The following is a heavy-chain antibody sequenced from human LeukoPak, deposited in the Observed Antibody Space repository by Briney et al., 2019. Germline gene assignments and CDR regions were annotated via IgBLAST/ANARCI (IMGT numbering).Heavy chain of an antibody. V-gene: IGHV4-34*01. CDR2: INHSGST. CDR3: ARDGSHYCSSTSCSSGYYYYSMDV. D-gene: IGHD2-2*01. Sequence: SETLSLTCAVYGGSFSGYYWSWIRQPPGKGLEWIGEINHSGSTNYNPSLKSRVTISVDTSKNQFSLKLSSVTAADTAVYYCARDGSHYCSSTSCSSGYYYYSMDVWGRGTTVTVSS. CDR1: GGSFSGYY. J-gene: IGHJ6*03.